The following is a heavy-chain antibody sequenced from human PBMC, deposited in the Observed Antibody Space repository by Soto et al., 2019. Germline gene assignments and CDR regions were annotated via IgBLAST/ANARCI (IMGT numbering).Heavy chain of an antibody. CDR1: GFTFSNAW. J-gene: IGHJ4*02. V-gene: IGHV3-15*01. Sequence: PGGSLRLSCAASGFTFSNAWMSWVRQAPGKGLEWVGRIKSKTDGGTTDYAAPVKGRFTISRDDSKNTLYLQMNSLKTEDTAVYYCTTDAPPKDIVVVVAANHDYWGQGTLVTVSS. D-gene: IGHD2-15*01. CDR3: TTDAPPKDIVVVVAANHDY. CDR2: IKSKTDGGTT.